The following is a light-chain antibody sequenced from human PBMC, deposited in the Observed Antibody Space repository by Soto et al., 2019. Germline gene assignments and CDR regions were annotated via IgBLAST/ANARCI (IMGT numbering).Light chain of an antibody. J-gene: IGLJ1*01. Sequence: QSVLTQPPSVSGAPGQRVTISCTGSSSNIGARYDVHWYQQVPGTAPKLLMYANNFWPSGVPDRFSGSKSGTSASLAITGLQADDEADYYCQSYDSSLSGYVFGTGTKLTVL. CDR2: ANN. V-gene: IGLV1-40*01. CDR3: QSYDSSLSGYV. CDR1: SSNIGARYD.